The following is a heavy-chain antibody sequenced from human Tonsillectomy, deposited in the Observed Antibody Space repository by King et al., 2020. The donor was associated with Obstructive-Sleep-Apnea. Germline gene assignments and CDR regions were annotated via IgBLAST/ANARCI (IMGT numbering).Heavy chain of an antibody. CDR3: ARPGVGASSIIEY. CDR1: GFTFSDSG. J-gene: IGHJ4*02. D-gene: IGHD1-26*01. CDR2: IRFDGREN. Sequence: HVQLVESGGGVVQPGRSLRLSCAASGFTFSDSGMHWVRQTPGKGLEWVSFIRFDGRENYYADSVKGRFTISRDNSRNTLYLHMNSLRVEDTAVYYCARPGVGASSIIEYWGQGTLVTVSS. V-gene: IGHV3-30*02.